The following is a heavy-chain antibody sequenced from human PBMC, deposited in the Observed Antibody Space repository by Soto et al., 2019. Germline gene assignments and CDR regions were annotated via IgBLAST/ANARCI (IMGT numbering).Heavy chain of an antibody. CDR1: GGSISSGDYY. CDR3: ARVRVTIFGVVIIRGHFDY. V-gene: IGHV4-30-4*01. Sequence: SETLSLTCTVSGGSISSGDYYWSWIRQPPGKGLEWIGYIYYSGSTHYNPSLKSRVTISLDTSKNQFSLKLSSVTAADTAVYYCARVRVTIFGVVIIRGHFDYWGQGTLVTVSS. CDR2: IYYSGST. D-gene: IGHD3-3*01. J-gene: IGHJ4*02.